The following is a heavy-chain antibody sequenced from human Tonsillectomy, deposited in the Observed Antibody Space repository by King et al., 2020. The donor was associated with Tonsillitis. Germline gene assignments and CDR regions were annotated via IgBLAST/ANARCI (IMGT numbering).Heavy chain of an antibody. CDR3: VKGEDCDY. CDR1: GFTFSSYA. J-gene: IGHJ4*02. CDR2: ISGSGGIT. D-gene: IGHD1-26*01. V-gene: IGHV3-23*04. Sequence: VQLVESGGGLVRPGGSLRLSCAASGFTFSSYAMTWVRQAPGKGLEWVSGISGSGGITYYADSVKGRFTISRDNSKNTLYLQMNSLRAEDTAVYYCVKGEDCDYWGQGTLVTVSS.